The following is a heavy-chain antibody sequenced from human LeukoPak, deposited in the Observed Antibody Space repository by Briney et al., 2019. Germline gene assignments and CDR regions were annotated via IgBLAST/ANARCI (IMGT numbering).Heavy chain of an antibody. D-gene: IGHD6-19*01. CDR1: GFTFSSYG. CDR2: IWYDGSNK. CDR3: ARDVYSSGWFGYYYGMDV. V-gene: IGHV3-33*01. Sequence: GSLILSCAASGFTFSSYGMHWVRQAPGKGLEWVAVIWYDGSNKYYADSVKGRFTISRDNSKNTLYLQMNSLRAEDTAVYYCARDVYSSGWFGYYYGMDVWGQGTTVTVSS. J-gene: IGHJ6*02.